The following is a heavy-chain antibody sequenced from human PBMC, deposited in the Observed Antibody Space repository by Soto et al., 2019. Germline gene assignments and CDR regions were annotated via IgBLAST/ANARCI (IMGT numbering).Heavy chain of an antibody. Sequence: QVQLVQSGAEVKKPGASVKVSCKSSGYTFTTYGISWVRQAPGQGLEWMGWISAYNGNTNYAQKLPGRVTMNTDTSTSKAYMEMRSMRSDDTSLYDCARDGTGVRYWGQGTLVTVSS. CDR2: ISAYNGNT. CDR1: GYTFTTYG. CDR3: ARDGTGVRY. V-gene: IGHV1-18*01. J-gene: IGHJ4*02.